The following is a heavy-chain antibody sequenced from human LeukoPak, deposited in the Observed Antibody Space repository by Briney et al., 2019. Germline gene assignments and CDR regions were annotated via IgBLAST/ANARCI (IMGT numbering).Heavy chain of an antibody. CDR2: ISGRSSHM. Sequence: GGSLRLSCTASGFTFSDYDMNWVRLAPGKGLEWVSSISGRSSHMYYTDSAKGRFTISRDNAKNSLYLQMNSLRAEDTAVYYCARAFPPLRTSAAGDFWGQGTLVTASS. J-gene: IGHJ4*02. V-gene: IGHV3-21*06. CDR1: GFTFSDYD. CDR3: ARAFPPLRTSAAGDF. D-gene: IGHD6-25*01.